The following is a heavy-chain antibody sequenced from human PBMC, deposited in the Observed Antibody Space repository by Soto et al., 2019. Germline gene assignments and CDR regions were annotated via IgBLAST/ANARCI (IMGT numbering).Heavy chain of an antibody. Sequence: QVQLVQSGAEVKKPGSSVKVSCKASGGTFSSFAISWVRQAPGQGLEWMGRIIPIFDSSNYAQKFQGRVTITADEFTSTAYMELSSMRSEDTAVFYCVGYYYDTSGYYYDYWGQGTLVTVSS. CDR3: VGYYYDTSGYYYDY. CDR2: IIPIFDSS. V-gene: IGHV1-69*18. J-gene: IGHJ4*02. CDR1: GGTFSSFA. D-gene: IGHD3-22*01.